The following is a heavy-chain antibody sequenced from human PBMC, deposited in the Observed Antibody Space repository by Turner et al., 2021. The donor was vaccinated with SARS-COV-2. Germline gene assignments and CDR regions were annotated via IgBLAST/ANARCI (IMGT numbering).Heavy chain of an antibody. CDR1: DSTFSSYS. Sequence: EVRLAVSRGGAMNPRCPLMIICTASDSTFSSYSMNWVRQAPGKGLEWVSSISSSSSYICYADSVKGRVTISRDNAKNSLYLQMNSLRAEDTAVYYCARSRLDFWSDYYMGAFDYWGQGTLVTVSS. CDR2: ISSSSSYI. J-gene: IGHJ4*02. CDR3: ARSRLDFWSDYYMGAFDY. D-gene: IGHD3-3*01. V-gene: IGHV3-21*02.